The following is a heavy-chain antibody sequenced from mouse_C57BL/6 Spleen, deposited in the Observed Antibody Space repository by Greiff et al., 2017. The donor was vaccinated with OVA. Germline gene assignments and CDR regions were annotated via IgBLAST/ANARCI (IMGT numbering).Heavy chain of an antibody. J-gene: IGHJ2*01. CDR2: INPNNGGT. V-gene: IGHV1-26*01. D-gene: IGHD2-3*01. CDR1: GYTFTDYY. CDR3: ARPIYDGYYWGFDY. Sequence: EVQLQQSGPELVKPGASVKISCKASGYTFTDYYMNWVKQSHGKSLEWIGDINPNNGGTSYNQKFKGKATLTVDKSSSTAYMELRSLTSEDSAVYYCARPIYDGYYWGFDYWGQGTTLTVSS.